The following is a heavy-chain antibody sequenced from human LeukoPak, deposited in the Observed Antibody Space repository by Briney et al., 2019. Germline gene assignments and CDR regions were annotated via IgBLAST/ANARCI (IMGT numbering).Heavy chain of an antibody. J-gene: IGHJ4*02. CDR1: GFTFSSYS. CDR2: ISSSSSTI. Sequence: GGSLRLSCAASGFTFSSYSMNWVRQAPGKGLEWVSYISSSSSTIYYADSVKGRFTISRDNAKNSLYLQMNSLRAEDTAVYYCVGLYQLLQTPLIDYWGQGTLVTVSS. CDR3: VGLYQLLQTPLIDY. V-gene: IGHV3-48*01. D-gene: IGHD2-2*01.